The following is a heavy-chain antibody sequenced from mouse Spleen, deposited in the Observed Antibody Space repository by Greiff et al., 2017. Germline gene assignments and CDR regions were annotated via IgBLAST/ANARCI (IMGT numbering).Heavy chain of an antibody. CDR3: ARPEVRRYYAMDY. CDR2: ISSGSSTI. CDR1: GFTFSDYG. Sequence: EVMLVESGGGLVKPGGSLKLSCAASGFTFSDYGMHWVRQAPEKGLEWVAYISSGSSTIYYADTVKGRFTISRDNAKNTLFLQMTSLRSEDTAMYYCARPEVRRYYAMDYWGQGTSVTVSS. J-gene: IGHJ4*01. V-gene: IGHV5-17*01. D-gene: IGHD2-14*01.